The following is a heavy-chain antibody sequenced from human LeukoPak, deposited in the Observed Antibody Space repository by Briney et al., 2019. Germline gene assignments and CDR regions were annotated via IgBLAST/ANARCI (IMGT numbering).Heavy chain of an antibody. Sequence: ASVKVSCKASGYTFTSYYMHWVRQAPGQGLEWMGIINPSGGSTSYAQKFQGRVTMTRDMPTSTVYMGLSSLRSEDTAVYYCARSMQLGLYYFDYWGQGTLVTVSS. J-gene: IGHJ4*02. CDR3: ARSMQLGLYYFDY. D-gene: IGHD6-6*01. V-gene: IGHV1-46*01. CDR2: INPSGGST. CDR1: GYTFTSYY.